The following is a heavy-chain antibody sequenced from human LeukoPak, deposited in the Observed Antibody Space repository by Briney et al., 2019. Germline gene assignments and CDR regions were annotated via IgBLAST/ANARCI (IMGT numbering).Heavy chain of an antibody. CDR1: GFTFSSYA. CDR3: ARGGEYQLLLHWFDP. D-gene: IGHD2-2*01. Sequence: PGGSLRLSCAASGFTFSSYAMHWVRQAPGKGLEWVAVISYDGSNKYYADSVKGRFTISRDNSKNTLYLQMNSLRAEDTAVYYCARGGEYQLLLHWFDPWGQGTLVTVSS. J-gene: IGHJ5*02. CDR2: ISYDGSNK. V-gene: IGHV3-30-3*01.